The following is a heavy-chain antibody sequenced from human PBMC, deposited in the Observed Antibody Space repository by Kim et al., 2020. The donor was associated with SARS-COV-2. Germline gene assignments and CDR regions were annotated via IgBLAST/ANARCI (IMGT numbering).Heavy chain of an antibody. Sequence: SETLSLTYTVSGGSISSYYWSWIRQPPGKGLEWIGYIYYSGSTNYNPSLKSRVTISVDTSKNQFSLKLSSVTAADTAVYYCARVPRYYYGSGSYIYYGMDVWGQGTTVTVSS. CDR3: ARVPRYYYGSGSYIYYGMDV. CDR1: GGSISSYY. D-gene: IGHD3-10*01. V-gene: IGHV4-59*13. J-gene: IGHJ6*02. CDR2: IYYSGST.